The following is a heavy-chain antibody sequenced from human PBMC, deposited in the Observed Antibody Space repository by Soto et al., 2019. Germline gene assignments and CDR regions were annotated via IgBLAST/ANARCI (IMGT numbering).Heavy chain of an antibody. D-gene: IGHD5-12*01. Sequence: QVQLVQSGAEVKKPGSSVKVSCKASGGTFSSYTISWVRQAPGQGLEWMGRIIPILGIANYAQKFQGRVTITADKSTITAYMELSSLRSEDTAVYYCANSGYDFNYYGMDVWGQGTTVTVSS. V-gene: IGHV1-69*02. CDR2: IIPILGIA. CDR1: GGTFSSYT. J-gene: IGHJ6*02. CDR3: ANSGYDFNYYGMDV.